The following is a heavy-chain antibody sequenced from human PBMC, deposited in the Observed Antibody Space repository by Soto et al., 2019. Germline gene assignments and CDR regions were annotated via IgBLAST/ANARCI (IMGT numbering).Heavy chain of an antibody. CDR2: IYHSGST. V-gene: IGHV4-38-2*02. CDR3: AREGAVDKAMGGDLDY. J-gene: IGHJ4*02. CDR1: GYSISSGYY. D-gene: IGHD5-18*01. Sequence: SETLSLTCAVSGYSISSGYYWGWIRQPPGKGLEWIGSIYHSGSTYYNPSLKSRVTISVDTSKNQFSLKLSSVTAADTAVYYCAREGAVDKAMGGDLDYWGQGTLVTVSS.